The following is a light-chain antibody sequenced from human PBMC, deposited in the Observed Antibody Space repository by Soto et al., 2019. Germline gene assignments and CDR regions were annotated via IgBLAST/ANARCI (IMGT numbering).Light chain of an antibody. Sequence: DIVMTQSPDSLAVSLGERATINCKSSQSVLYSSNNKNYLAWYQQKPGQPPKLLIYWASTRESGVPDRFSGSGAGTDFTLTISRLQAEEVAGYYCQQYYSTLSFGQGTKLEIK. V-gene: IGKV4-1*01. CDR1: QSVLYSSNNKNY. CDR2: WAS. J-gene: IGKJ2*01. CDR3: QQYYSTLS.